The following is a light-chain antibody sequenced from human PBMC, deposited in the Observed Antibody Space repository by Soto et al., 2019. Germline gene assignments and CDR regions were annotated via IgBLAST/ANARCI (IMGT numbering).Light chain of an antibody. Sequence: DIQMTQSPSSLSASVGDRVTITCRASQGISNSLAWYQQKPGKPPQLLIYGASTLQSGVPSRFSGSGSGTEFPLTISSLQPEDVATFYCHKYNSVPQTFGQGTKVEIK. CDR1: QGISNS. J-gene: IGKJ1*01. CDR2: GAS. CDR3: HKYNSVPQT. V-gene: IGKV1-27*01.